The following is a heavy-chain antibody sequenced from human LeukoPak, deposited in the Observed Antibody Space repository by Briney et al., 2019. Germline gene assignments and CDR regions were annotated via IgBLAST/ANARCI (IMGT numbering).Heavy chain of an antibody. J-gene: IGHJ4*02. CDR3: AKDPHVGSSGYYQYYFDY. CDR2: LSGSGGSS. Sequence: GGSLRLTCTASGFTFNDYAMNWVRQSPGMRLEWLSTLSGSGGSSYYANSVRGRFTISRDNSKNTLFLQMHNLRAEDTAVYYCAKDPHVGSSGYYQYYFDYWGRGTLVTVSS. D-gene: IGHD3-22*01. V-gene: IGHV3-23*01. CDR1: GFTFNDYA.